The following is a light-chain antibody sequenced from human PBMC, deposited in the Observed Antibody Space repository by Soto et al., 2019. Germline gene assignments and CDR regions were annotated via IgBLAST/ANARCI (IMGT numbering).Light chain of an antibody. J-gene: IGKJ1*01. CDR2: AAS. CDR3: QQSYSTVST. CDR1: QSINSY. Sequence: DIQMTQSPSSLSASVGDRVTITCRASQSINSYLNWYQQKPGKAPKLLIYAASSLQSGVPSRFSGSGSGTDFTRTISSLQPEDFATYYCQQSYSTVSTFGQGTKVEIK. V-gene: IGKV1-39*01.